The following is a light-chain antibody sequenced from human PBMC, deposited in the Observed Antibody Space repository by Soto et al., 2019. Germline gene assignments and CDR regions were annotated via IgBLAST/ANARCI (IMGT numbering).Light chain of an antibody. J-gene: IGKJ1*01. CDR2: RAS. CDR1: LSVSNN. CDR3: QQYNNWPLT. Sequence: EIVMAQFPATLSVSPGERATLSCRASLSVSNNIAWYQQKPGQAPRRLISRASTRATGVPVRFSGGGSGTEFTLTISSLQSEDCAVYYCQQYNNWPLTFGEGTKVEIK. V-gene: IGKV3-15*01.